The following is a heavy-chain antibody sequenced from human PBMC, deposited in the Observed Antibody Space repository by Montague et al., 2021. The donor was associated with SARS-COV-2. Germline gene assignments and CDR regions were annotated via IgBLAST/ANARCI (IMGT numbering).Heavy chain of an antibody. CDR1: GDSVSSKSVA. J-gene: IGHJ3*02. CDR3: GRSGITLTGLDALDI. V-gene: IGHV6-1*01. D-gene: IGHD3-9*01. CDR2: TYYRTKWDS. Sequence: CAISGDSVSSKSVAWNWLRQSPSRGLEWLGRTYYRTKWDSDYAESVKXRLVITPDTSKNQVSLQLNSVIPEDTAVYFCGRSGITLTGLDALDIWGQGPMVTVAS.